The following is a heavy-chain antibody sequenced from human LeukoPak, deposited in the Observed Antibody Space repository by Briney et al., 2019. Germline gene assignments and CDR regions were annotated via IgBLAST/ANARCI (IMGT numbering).Heavy chain of an antibody. D-gene: IGHD2-15*01. CDR3: ATASLGGTDAFDI. V-gene: IGHV3-66*02. Sequence: AGSLRLSCAASGFTVSSNYMSWVRQAPGKGLEWVSVIYSGGSTYYADSVKGRFTISRDNSKNTLFLQMNSLRAEDTAVYYCATASLGGTDAFDIWGQGTMVTVSS. CDR1: GFTVSSNY. J-gene: IGHJ3*02. CDR2: IYSGGST.